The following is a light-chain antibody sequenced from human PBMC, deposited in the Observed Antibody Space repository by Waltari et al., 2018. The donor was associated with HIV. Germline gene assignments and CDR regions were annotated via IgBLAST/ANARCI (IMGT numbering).Light chain of an antibody. J-gene: IGKJ2*01. CDR3: LQDYKAPYT. CDR1: QGIRND. CDR2: AAS. V-gene: IGKV1-6*01. Sequence: AIQMTQSPSSLSAAVGDSVTITCRSSQGIRNDLGWYQQKSGKAPKLLIYAASALHNGVPSRFSGSGSGTDFTLTISSVQPEDFATYYRLQDYKAPYTFGQGTKLEIK.